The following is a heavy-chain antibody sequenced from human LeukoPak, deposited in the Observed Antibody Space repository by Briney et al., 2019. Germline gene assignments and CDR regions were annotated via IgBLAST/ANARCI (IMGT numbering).Heavy chain of an antibody. CDR1: GFTFSDYY. D-gene: IGHD5-18*01. J-gene: IGHJ4*02. CDR2: ISSSSSTI. V-gene: IGHV3-11*04. Sequence: GGSLRLSCAASGFTFSDYYMSWIRHAPGKGLEWVSYISSSSSTIYYADSVKGRFTISRDNAKNSLYLQMNSLRAEDTAVYYCARDAYSYGRPDFYFDYWGQGTLVTVSS. CDR3: ARDAYSYGRPDFYFDY.